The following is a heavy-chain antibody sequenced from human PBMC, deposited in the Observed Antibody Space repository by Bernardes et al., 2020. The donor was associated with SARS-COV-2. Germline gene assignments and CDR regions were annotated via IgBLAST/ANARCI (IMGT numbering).Heavy chain of an antibody. CDR1: GGSISSGDYY. CDR3: ARDSLRIPTIFGVDQYYYYGRDV. J-gene: IGHJ6*02. V-gene: IGHV4-30-4*01. Sequence: SETLSLTCTVSGGSISSGDYYWSWIRQPPGKGLEWIGYIYYSGSTYYNPSLKSRVTISVDTSKNQFSLKLSSVTAADTAVYYCARDSLRIPTIFGVDQYYYYGRDVWGQGTTVTVSS. D-gene: IGHD3-3*01. CDR2: IYYSGST.